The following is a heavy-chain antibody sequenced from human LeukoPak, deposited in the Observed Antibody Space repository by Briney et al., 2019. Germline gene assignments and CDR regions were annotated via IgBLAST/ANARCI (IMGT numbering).Heavy chain of an antibody. V-gene: IGHV1-69*13. J-gene: IGHJ5*02. CDR2: VIPILATS. Sequence: SVKVSCKASGGTLSSYGITWVRQAPGQGLEWMGGVIPILATSNYAQKFQGRVTITADESTSTAYMALSSLRSEDTAVYYCARVTPDYSRWFDPWGQGTLVTVSS. CDR3: ARVTPDYSRWFDP. CDR1: GGTLSSYG. D-gene: IGHD2-15*01.